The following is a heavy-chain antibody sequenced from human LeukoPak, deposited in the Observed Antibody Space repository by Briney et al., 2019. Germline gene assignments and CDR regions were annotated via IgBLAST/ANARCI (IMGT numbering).Heavy chain of an antibody. CDR2: ISSSSYI. Sequence: NPGGSLRLSCAASGFTFSSYSMNWVSQAPGKGLEWVSSISSSSYIYYADSVKGRFTISRDNAKNSLYLQMNSLRAEDTAVYCCARGWDVDTAMATNYFDYWGQGTLVTVSS. J-gene: IGHJ4*02. D-gene: IGHD5-18*01. CDR3: ARGWDVDTAMATNYFDY. V-gene: IGHV3-21*01. CDR1: GFTFSSYS.